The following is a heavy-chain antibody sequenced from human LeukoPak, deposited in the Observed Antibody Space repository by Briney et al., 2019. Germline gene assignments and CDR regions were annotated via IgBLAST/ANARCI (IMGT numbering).Heavy chain of an antibody. D-gene: IGHD5-18*01. V-gene: IGHV4-59*01. CDR1: GGSISSYY. CDR3: ARVMSGYRYGYPDY. J-gene: IGHJ4*02. Sequence: SETLSLTCTVSGGSISSYYWSWIRQPPGKGLEWIGYIYYSGSTNYNPSLKSRVTISVDTSKSQFSLKLSSVTAADTAVYYCARVMSGYRYGYPDYWGQGTLVTVSS. CDR2: IYYSGST.